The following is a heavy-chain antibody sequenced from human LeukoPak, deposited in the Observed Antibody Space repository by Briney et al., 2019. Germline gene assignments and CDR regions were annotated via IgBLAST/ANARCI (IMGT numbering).Heavy chain of an antibody. J-gene: IGHJ6*03. D-gene: IGHD6-6*01. Sequence: PSETLSLTCTVSGGSISSSSYYWGWIRQPPGKGLEWIGSIYYSGSTYYNPSLKSRVTISVDTSKNQFSLKLSSVTAADTAVYYCARGKAARPGYCYYYYYMDVWGKGTTVTVSS. CDR3: ARGKAARPGYCYYYYYMDV. CDR2: IYYSGST. CDR1: GGSISSSSYY. V-gene: IGHV4-39*07.